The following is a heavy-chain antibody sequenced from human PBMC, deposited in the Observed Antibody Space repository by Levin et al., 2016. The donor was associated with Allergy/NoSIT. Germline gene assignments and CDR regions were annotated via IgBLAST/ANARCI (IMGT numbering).Heavy chain of an antibody. CDR1: GFTFSSYE. V-gene: IGHV3-48*03. CDR2: ISSSGSTI. J-gene: IGHJ1*01. Sequence: GGSLRLSCAASGFTFSSYEMNWVRQAPGKGLEWVSYISSSGSTIYYADSVKGRFTISRDNAKNSLYLQMNSLRAEDTAVYYCARGSYSSSWNHTIYFQHWGQGTLVTVSS. D-gene: IGHD6-13*01. CDR3: ARGSYSSSWNHTIYFQH.